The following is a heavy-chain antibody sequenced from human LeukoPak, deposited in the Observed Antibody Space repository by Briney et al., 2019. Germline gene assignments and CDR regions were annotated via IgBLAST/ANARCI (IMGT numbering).Heavy chain of an antibody. D-gene: IGHD3-22*01. Sequence: SETLSLTCSVSGDSISRSDSYWDWIRQPPGKGLEWIGPIYYSGRTYYRPSLNRRVTMSVDTSSNQFSLNLRSVTAADTAVYYCARRRYYDGSGYLEWGQGTLLSVSS. CDR3: ARRRYYDGSGYLE. J-gene: IGHJ1*01. CDR1: GDSISRSDSY. CDR2: IYYSGRT. V-gene: IGHV4-39*01.